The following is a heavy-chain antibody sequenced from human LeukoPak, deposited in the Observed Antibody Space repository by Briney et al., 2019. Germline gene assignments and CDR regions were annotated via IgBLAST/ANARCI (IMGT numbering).Heavy chain of an antibody. Sequence: GGSLRLSCAASGFTFSSYAMHWVRQAPGKGLEWVAVISYDGSNKYYADSVKGRFTISRDNSKNTLYLQMNSLRAEDTAVYYCARVRYFDYWGQGTLVTVSS. J-gene: IGHJ4*02. CDR3: ARVRYFDY. CDR1: GFTFSSYA. CDR2: ISYDGSNK. V-gene: IGHV3-30*04.